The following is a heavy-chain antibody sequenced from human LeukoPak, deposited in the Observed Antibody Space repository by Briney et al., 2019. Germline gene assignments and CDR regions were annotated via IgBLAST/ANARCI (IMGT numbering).Heavy chain of an antibody. J-gene: IGHJ4*02. D-gene: IGHD6-6*01. V-gene: IGHV1-18*01. CDR3: ARPGPCIAARHVFDY. Sequence: ASVKVSCKASGYTFTSYGISWVRQAPGQGLEWMGWISAYNGNTNYAQKLQGRVTMTTDTSTSTAYMELRSLRSDDTAVYYCARPGPCIAARHVFDYWGQGTLVTVSS. CDR1: GYTFTSYG. CDR2: ISAYNGNT.